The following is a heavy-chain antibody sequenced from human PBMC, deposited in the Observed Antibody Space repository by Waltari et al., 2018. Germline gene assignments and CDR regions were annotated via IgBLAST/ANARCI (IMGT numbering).Heavy chain of an antibody. CDR1: GGSISSSSYY. Sequence: QLQLQESGPGLVKPSETLSLTCTVSGGSISSSSYYWGWIRPPPGKGLEWIGSIYYSGSTYYNPSLKSRVTISVDTSKNQFSLKLSSVTAADTAVYYCATESLTAAGNYYGMDVWGQGTTVTVSS. J-gene: IGHJ6*02. D-gene: IGHD6-13*01. CDR3: ATESLTAAGNYYGMDV. CDR2: IYYSGST. V-gene: IGHV4-39*07.